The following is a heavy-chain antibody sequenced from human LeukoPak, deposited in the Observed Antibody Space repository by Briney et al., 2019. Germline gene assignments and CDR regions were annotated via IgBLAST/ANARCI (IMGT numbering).Heavy chain of an antibody. Sequence: ASVKVSCKASGGTFSSYAISWVRQAPGQGLEWMGGIIPIFGTANYAQKFQGRVTITADESTSTASMELSSLRSEDTAVYYCAAQYYYDRSGYYITPFDYWGQGTLVTVSS. V-gene: IGHV1-69*13. CDR3: AAQYYYDRSGYYITPFDY. J-gene: IGHJ4*02. CDR1: GGTFSSYA. D-gene: IGHD3-22*01. CDR2: IIPIFGTA.